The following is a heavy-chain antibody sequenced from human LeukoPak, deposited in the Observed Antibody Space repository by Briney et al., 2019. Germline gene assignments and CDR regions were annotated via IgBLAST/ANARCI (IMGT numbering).Heavy chain of an antibody. CDR2: INHSGST. V-gene: IGHV4-34*01. Sequence: TSETLSLTCAVYGGSFSGYYWSWIRQPPGKGLEWIGEINHSGSTNYNPSLKSRVTISVDTSKNQFSLKLSSVTAADTAVYYCARGGRYYGSGSLILNWFDPWGQGTLVTVSS. J-gene: IGHJ5*02. D-gene: IGHD3-10*01. CDR1: GGSFSGYY. CDR3: ARGGRYYGSGSLILNWFDP.